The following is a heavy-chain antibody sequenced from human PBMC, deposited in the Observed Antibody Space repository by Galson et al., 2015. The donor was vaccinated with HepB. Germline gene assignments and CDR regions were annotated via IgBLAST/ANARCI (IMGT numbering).Heavy chain of an antibody. J-gene: IGHJ4*02. CDR2: IIPILGIA. CDR1: GGTFSSYT. CDR3: AVSPGVAAYFDY. D-gene: IGHD1-14*01. V-gene: IGHV1-69*02. Sequence: SVKVSCKASGGTFSSYTISWVRQAPGQGLEWMGRIIPILGIANYAQKFQGRVTITADKSTSTAYMELSSLRSEDTAAYYCAVSPGVAAYFDYWGQGTLVTVSS.